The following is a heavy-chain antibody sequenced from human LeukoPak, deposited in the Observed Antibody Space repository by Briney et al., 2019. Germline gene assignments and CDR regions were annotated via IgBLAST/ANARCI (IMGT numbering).Heavy chain of an antibody. CDR1: GFTFSSYR. J-gene: IGHJ4*02. Sequence: WVALRLSCAASGFTFSSYRMHWVRQVPGKGLVWVSRTNSGGTSTSYADSVKGRFTISRDNAENTLYLQMNSLRAEDTAVYYCARGFGSGSSVPFDYRGQGTLVTV. D-gene: IGHD3-10*01. V-gene: IGHV3-74*01. CDR3: ARGFGSGSSVPFDY. CDR2: TNSGGTST.